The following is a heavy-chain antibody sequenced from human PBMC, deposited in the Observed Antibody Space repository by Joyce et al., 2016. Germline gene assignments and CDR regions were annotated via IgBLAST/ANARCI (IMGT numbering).Heavy chain of an antibody. CDR3: ARLDGSYYFYGMDV. J-gene: IGHJ6*02. V-gene: IGHV4-59*11. D-gene: IGHD3-10*01. Sequence: QLQLQESGPGLLKPSETLSLTCTVSGGSISGHYWTWMRQFPGKGLECIGVMYYSGTPQYKPSRKGRVSRSVDTSKSQFSLNLSSVTAADTAVYYCARLDGSYYFYGMDVWGQGTTVTVSS. CDR2: MYYSGTP. CDR1: GGSISGHY.